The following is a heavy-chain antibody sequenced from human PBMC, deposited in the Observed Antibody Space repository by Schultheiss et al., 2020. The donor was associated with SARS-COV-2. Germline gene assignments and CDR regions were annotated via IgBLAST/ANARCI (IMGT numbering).Heavy chain of an antibody. CDR3: ARAPYTYYDFWTPLYYYYYMDV. D-gene: IGHD3-3*01. CDR2: ISSSSSYI. J-gene: IGHJ6*03. Sequence: GGSLRLSCAASGFTFSSYAMSWVRQAPGKGLEWVSSISSSSSYIYYADSVKGRFTISRDNAKNSLYLQMNSLRAEDTAVYYCARAPYTYYDFWTPLYYYYYMDVWGKGTTVTVSS. V-gene: IGHV3-21*01. CDR1: GFTFSSYA.